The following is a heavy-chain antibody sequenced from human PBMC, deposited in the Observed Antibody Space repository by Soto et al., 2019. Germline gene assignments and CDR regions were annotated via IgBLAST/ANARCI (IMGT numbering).Heavy chain of an antibody. CDR3: AMRLNVDNLDC. Sequence: QVKLVQSGAEVKKPGASVKVSCKASGYTFTSYDINWVRQATGQGLEWMGWMNPNSGNTGYAQKLQGRVTRTRNTSISTADTRLASLRPEDSAGYDWAMRLNVDNLDCWTEGALVSVS. CDR2: MNPNSGNT. CDR1: GYTFTSYD. D-gene: IGHD1-1*01. V-gene: IGHV1-8*01. J-gene: IGHJ4*02.